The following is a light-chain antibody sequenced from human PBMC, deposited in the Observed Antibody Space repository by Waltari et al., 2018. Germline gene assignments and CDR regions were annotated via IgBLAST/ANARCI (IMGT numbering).Light chain of an antibody. Sequence: EILMTQSPATLSVSPGESATLSCRASQSVNSNLAWYQQKPGQAPRLLISGASTRATGIPGRFSGTGSGTEFTLTITSLQSEDFATYYCQQYNYWPPLTFGGGTKVEI. CDR2: GAS. J-gene: IGKJ4*01. CDR3: QQYNYWPPLT. V-gene: IGKV3-15*01. CDR1: QSVNSN.